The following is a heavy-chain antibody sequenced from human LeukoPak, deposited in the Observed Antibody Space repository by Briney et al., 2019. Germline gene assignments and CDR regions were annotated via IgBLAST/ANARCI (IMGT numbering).Heavy chain of an antibody. CDR2: ISAYNGNT. CDR1: GYTFTSYG. CDR3: ARDLYSSATDLYSSAWTGAFDV. Sequence: ASVKVSCKASGYTFTSYGISWVRQAPGQGLEWMGWISAYNGNTNYAQKLQGRVTLTRDTSISTAYMELSSLKSDDTAVYFCARDLYSSATDLYSSAWTGAFDVWGQGTMVTVSS. D-gene: IGHD6-19*01. J-gene: IGHJ3*01. V-gene: IGHV1-18*01.